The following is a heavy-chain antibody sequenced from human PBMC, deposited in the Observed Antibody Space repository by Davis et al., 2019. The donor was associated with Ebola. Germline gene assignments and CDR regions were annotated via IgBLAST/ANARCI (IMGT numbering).Heavy chain of an antibody. CDR3: VRDNDFWSFDW. Sequence: GESLKISCAGSRFTFSSYWMHWVRQAPGKGLVWVSRINSDGSSTRFADSVKGRFTISRDNAKNTLYLQMNSLRAEDTAVYYCVRDNDFWSFDWWGQGTLVTVSS. CDR1: RFTFSSYW. D-gene: IGHD3-3*01. CDR2: INSDGSST. V-gene: IGHV3-74*01. J-gene: IGHJ4*02.